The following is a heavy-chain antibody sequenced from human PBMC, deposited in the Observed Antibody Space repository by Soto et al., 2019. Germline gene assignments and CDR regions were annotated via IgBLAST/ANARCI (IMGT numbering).Heavy chain of an antibody. J-gene: IGHJ5*02. CDR3: ARTSTVLRYFDWLYWFDP. D-gene: IGHD3-9*01. Sequence: ETLSLTCTVSGGSVSSGSYYWSWIRQPPGKGLEWIGYIYYSGSTNYNPSLKSRVTISVDTSKNQFSLKLSSVTAADTAVYYCARTSTVLRYFDWLYWFDPWGQGTLVTVSS. CDR1: GGSVSSGSYY. V-gene: IGHV4-61*01. CDR2: IYYSGST.